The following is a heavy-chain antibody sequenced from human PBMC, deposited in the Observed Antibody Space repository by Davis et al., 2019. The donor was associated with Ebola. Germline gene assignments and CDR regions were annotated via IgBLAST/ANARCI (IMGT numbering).Heavy chain of an antibody. CDR2: ISSGSYYI. J-gene: IGHJ5*02. CDR3: ARVNAVTGYSRFDP. Sequence: GESLKISCAASGFTFSSYDMNWVRQAPGKGLEWVSSISSGSYYIYYADSLKGRFTISRDNAKNSLYLQMNSLRAEDTAVYHCARVNAVTGYSRFDPWGQGTLVTVSS. CDR1: GFTFSSYD. V-gene: IGHV3-21*01. D-gene: IGHD3-9*01.